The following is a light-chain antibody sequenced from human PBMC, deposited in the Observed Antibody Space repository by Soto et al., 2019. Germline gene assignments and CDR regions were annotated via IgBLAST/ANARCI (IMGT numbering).Light chain of an antibody. Sequence: EIVLTQSPGTLSLSQGERATLSCRASQSVSSSYLAWYQQKPGQAPRLLIYGASSRATGIPDKFSGSGSGTDFTLTISRLEPEDFAVYYCQQYGSSPQWTFGQGTKVDIK. J-gene: IGKJ1*01. CDR3: QQYGSSPQWT. CDR2: GAS. V-gene: IGKV3-20*01. CDR1: QSVSSSY.